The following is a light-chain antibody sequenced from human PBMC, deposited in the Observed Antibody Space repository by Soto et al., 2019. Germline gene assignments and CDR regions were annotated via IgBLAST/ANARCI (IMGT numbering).Light chain of an antibody. Sequence: QSVLTQPPSVSGAPGQRVTISCTGSSSNIGAGYDVQWYQQLPGTAPKLLIYGNSNRPSGVPDRFSGSKSGTSASLPITGLQAEDEADYYCQSYDSSLSGYVFGTGTKLTVL. CDR1: SSNIGAGYD. CDR3: QSYDSSLSGYV. V-gene: IGLV1-40*01. CDR2: GNS. J-gene: IGLJ1*01.